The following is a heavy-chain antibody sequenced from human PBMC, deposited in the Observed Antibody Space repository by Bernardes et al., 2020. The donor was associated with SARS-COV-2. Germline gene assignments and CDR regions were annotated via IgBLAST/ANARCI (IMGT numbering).Heavy chain of an antibody. CDR3: AIPPTNYDRYGMDV. Sequence: ASVKVSCKASGYTFTDYFIHWVRQAPGQRLEWMGWINPNTGGTNYVQKFQGRVTMTRDTSISTAHMELSRLRSDDTAVYYCAIPPTNYDRYGMDVWGQGTTVTVSS. J-gene: IGHJ6*02. V-gene: IGHV1-2*02. D-gene: IGHD3-22*01. CDR2: INPNTGGT. CDR1: GYTFTDYF.